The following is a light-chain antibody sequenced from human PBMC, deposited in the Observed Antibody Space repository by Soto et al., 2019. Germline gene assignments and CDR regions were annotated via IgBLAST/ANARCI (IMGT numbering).Light chain of an antibody. CDR3: QQSYSTPRD. CDR2: AAS. V-gene: IGKV1-39*01. CDR1: QSISNS. Sequence: DIQMTQSPSSLSASVGDRVTITCRASQSISNSLNWYQQKPGRAPKLLIYAASSLQSGVPSRFSGSGSGTDFILTISSLQPEDFATYYCQQSYSTPRDFGQGTRWRL. J-gene: IGKJ5*01.